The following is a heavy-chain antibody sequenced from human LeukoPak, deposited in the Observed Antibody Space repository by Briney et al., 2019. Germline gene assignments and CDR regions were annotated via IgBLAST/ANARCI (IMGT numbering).Heavy chain of an antibody. CDR1: GFTFSSYG. D-gene: IGHD2-2*01. CDR3: ANAPAVVPAGKWAIYDP. CDR2: MRYDGSNK. V-gene: IGHV3-30*02. J-gene: IGHJ5*02. Sequence: PGGSLRLSCAASGFTFSSYGMHWVRQAPGKGLEWVAFMRYDGSNKYYADSVKGRFTISRDNSKNTLYLQMNSLRAEDTAVYYCANAPAVVPAGKWAIYDPWGQGTLVTVSS.